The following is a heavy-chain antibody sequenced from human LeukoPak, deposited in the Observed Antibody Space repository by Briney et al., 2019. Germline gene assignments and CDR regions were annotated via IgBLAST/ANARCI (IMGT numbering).Heavy chain of an antibody. Sequence: SETLSLTCAVSGDSVSFSYWSWIRQPPGKGLEWIGYVFHTGDSNCNPSLKRRVTMSLDTSKNQLSLRLTSVTAADTAVYYCARHPFATPFDRWGRGTLVTVSS. D-gene: IGHD2-15*01. CDR1: GDSVSFSY. V-gene: IGHV4-59*08. CDR3: ARHPFATPFDR. J-gene: IGHJ5*02. CDR2: VFHTGDS.